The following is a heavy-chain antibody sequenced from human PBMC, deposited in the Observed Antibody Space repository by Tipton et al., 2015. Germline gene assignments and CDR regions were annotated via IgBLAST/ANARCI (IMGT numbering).Heavy chain of an antibody. CDR2: IFHSGST. CDR1: GGSVSSVSYY. J-gene: IGHJ4*02. V-gene: IGHV4-39*07. CDR3: ARGLLLWFGMSDY. D-gene: IGHD3-10*01. Sequence: TLSLTCTVSGGSVSSVSYYWGWIRQTPGKGLEWIGSIFHSGSTFYNPPLESRVTISLDTSKNQFSLKLNSVTAADTAVYYCARGLLLWFGMSDYWGRGTLVTVSS.